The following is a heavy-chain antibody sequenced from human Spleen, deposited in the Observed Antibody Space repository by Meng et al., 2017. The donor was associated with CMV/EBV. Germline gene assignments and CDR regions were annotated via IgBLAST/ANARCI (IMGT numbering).Heavy chain of an antibody. CDR3: AREVIGDGSLAFDF. J-gene: IGHJ4*02. Sequence: GSLRLSCAVYGGSFSGYYWSWIRQPPGKGLEWIGEINHSGSTNYNPSLKSRVTISVDTSKKQFSLKLRSVTAADTAVYYCAREVIGDGSLAFDFWGQGTLVTVSS. V-gene: IGHV4-34*01. D-gene: IGHD1-26*01. CDR1: GGSFSGYY. CDR2: INHSGST.